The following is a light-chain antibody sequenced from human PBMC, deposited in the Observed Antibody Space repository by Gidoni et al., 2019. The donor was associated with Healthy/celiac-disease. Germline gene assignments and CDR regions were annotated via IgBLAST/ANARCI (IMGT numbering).Light chain of an antibody. CDR3: QQYYSTPPT. CDR2: WAS. J-gene: IGKJ1*01. Sequence: DIVMTQSPDSLAVSLGERATINCKSSQSVLYSPNNKNYLAWYQQKPGQPPKLLIYWASTRESGVPDRFSGSGSGTDFTLTISSLQAEDVAVYYCQQYYSTPPTFGQGTKVEIK. CDR1: QSVLYSPNNKNY. V-gene: IGKV4-1*01.